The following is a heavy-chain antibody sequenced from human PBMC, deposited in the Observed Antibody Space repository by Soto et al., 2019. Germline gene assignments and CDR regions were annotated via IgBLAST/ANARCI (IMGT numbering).Heavy chain of an antibody. J-gene: IGHJ6*02. CDR3: AKDAITMVRGVISYYGMDV. D-gene: IGHD3-10*01. CDR2: ISWNSGSI. V-gene: IGHV3-9*01. CDR1: GFTFDDYA. Sequence: EVQLVESGGGLVQPGRSLRLSCAASGFTFDDYAMHWVRQAPGKGLESVSGISWNSGSIGYADSVKGRFTISRDNAKNSLYLQMNSLRAEDTALYYCAKDAITMVRGVISYYGMDVWGQGTTVTVSS.